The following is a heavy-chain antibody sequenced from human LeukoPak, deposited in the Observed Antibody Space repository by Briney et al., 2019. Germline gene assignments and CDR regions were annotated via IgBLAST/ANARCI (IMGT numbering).Heavy chain of an antibody. D-gene: IGHD6-19*01. J-gene: IGHJ4*02. CDR2: ISGSGGST. CDR1: GFTVSNKY. CDR3: AKDHSSGWAPYYCDY. Sequence: GGSLRLSCVASGFTVSNKYMSWVRQAPGKGLEWVSAISGSGGSTYYADCVKGRFTISRDNSKNTLYLQMNSLRAEDTAVYYCAKDHSSGWAPYYCDYWGQGTLVTVSS. V-gene: IGHV3-23*01.